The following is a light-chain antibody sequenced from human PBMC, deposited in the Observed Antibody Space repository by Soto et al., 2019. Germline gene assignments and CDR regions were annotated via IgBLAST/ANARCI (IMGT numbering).Light chain of an antibody. J-gene: IGKJ2*01. Sequence: EIVLMQSPGTLSLSPGERATLSCRASQTMTRAYVAWYQQKPGQAPRLLIYAASYRATGISDKFSGSGSGTDFSLTISRLETEDSAVYYCHQYHSPPQTFGQGTKVDIK. CDR2: AAS. CDR1: QTMTRAY. V-gene: IGKV3-20*01. CDR3: HQYHSPPQT.